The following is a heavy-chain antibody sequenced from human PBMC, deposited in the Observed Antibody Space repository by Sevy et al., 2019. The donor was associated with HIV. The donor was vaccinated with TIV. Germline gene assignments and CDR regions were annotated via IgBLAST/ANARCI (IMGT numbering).Heavy chain of an antibody. CDR3: AREGYGSGSTPYYFDY. J-gene: IGHJ4*02. CDR1: GFTFTTYW. D-gene: IGHD3-10*01. CDR2: INQDGSEK. Sequence: GGSLRLSCAASGFTFTTYWMTWVRQAPGKGLEWVANINQDGSEKYFVDSVKGRFTISRDNAKNSLYLQMNSLRAEDTAVYYCAREGYGSGSTPYYFDYWGQGALVTVSS. V-gene: IGHV3-7*01.